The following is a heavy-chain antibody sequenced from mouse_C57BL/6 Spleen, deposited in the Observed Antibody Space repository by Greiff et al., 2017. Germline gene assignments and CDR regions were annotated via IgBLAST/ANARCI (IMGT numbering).Heavy chain of an antibody. J-gene: IGHJ1*03. V-gene: IGHV1-82*01. D-gene: IGHD2-3*01. CDR1: GYAFSSSW. Sequence: QVQLQQSGPELVKPGASVKISCKASGYAFSSSWMNWVKQRPGKGLEWIGRIYPGDGATNYNGKFKGKATLTAAKSSRTAYMQLSSLTSEDSAVYFCARSRDGLDVWGTGTTVTVSS. CDR2: IYPGDGAT. CDR3: ARSRDGLDV.